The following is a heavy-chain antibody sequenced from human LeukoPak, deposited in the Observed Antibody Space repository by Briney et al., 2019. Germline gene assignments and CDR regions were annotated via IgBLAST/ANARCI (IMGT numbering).Heavy chain of an antibody. CDR1: GFTFSDYY. D-gene: IGHD6-13*01. J-gene: IGHJ4*02. Sequence: GGSLRLSCAASGFTFSDYYMSWICPAPGKGLERVSYISSSSSYTNYADPVKGRFTISRDNAKNSLYLQMNSLRAEDTAMYYCASGSPGYSSSWSNYWGQGTLVTVSS. CDR2: ISSSSSYT. CDR3: ASGSPGYSSSWSNY. V-gene: IGHV3-11*06.